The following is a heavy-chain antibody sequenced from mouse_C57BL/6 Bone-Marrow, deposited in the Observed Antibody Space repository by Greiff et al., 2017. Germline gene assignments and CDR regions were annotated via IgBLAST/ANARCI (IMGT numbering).Heavy chain of an antibody. CDR1: GYTFTSYW. CDR2: IHPNSGST. Sequence: QVQLQQPGAELVKPGASVKLSCKASGYTFTSYWMHWVKQRPGQGLEWIGMIHPNSGSTNYNEKFKSKATLTVDKSSSTAYVQLSSLTSEDSAGYYCARSRTTVVPYWCCDVWGTGTTVTVSS. CDR3: ARSRTTVVPYWCCDV. D-gene: IGHD1-1*01. J-gene: IGHJ1*03. V-gene: IGHV1-64*01.